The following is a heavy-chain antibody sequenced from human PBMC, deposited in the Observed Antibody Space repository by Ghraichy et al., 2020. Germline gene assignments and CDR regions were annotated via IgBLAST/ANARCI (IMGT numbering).Heavy chain of an antibody. V-gene: IGHV3-23*01. CDR2: ISGSGGST. Sequence: GGSLRLSCAASGFTFSSYAMSWVRQAPGKGLEWVSAISGSGGSTYYADSVKGRFTISRDNSKNTLYLQMNSLRAEDTAVYYCAKDVGVYSSGWYSFDYWGQGTLVTVSS. D-gene: IGHD6-19*01. J-gene: IGHJ4*02. CDR3: AKDVGVYSSGWYSFDY. CDR1: GFTFSSYA.